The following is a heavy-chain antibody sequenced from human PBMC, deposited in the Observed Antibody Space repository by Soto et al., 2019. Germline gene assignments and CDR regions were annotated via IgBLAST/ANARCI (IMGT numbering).Heavy chain of an antibody. CDR2: INGNGGTT. V-gene: IGHV3-23*01. CDR3: AKGHGDWGGNYLDC. D-gene: IGHD4-17*01. CDR1: GFIFSSYD. Sequence: EVQVLESGGGLAQPGGSLRLSCVGSGFIFSSYDMTWVRQAPGKGLEWVSSINGNGGTTKYADSVKGRFTTSRDNSKGTVYLQMDSLRAEDTAVYYCAKGHGDWGGNYLDCWGQGTLVTVSS. J-gene: IGHJ4*02.